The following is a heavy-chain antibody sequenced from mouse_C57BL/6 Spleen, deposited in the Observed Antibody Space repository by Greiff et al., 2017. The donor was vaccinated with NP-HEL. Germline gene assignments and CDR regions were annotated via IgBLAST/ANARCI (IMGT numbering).Heavy chain of an antibody. CDR2: IYPRSGNT. CDR3: ARSFYSTVYYFDY. V-gene: IGHV1-81*01. D-gene: IGHD2-5*01. CDR1: GYTFTSYG. Sequence: LQESGAELARPGATVKLSCKASGYTFTSYGISWVKQRTGQGLEWIGEIYPRSGNTYYNEKFKGKATLTADKSSSTAYMELRSLTSEDSAVYFCARSFYSTVYYFDYWGQGTTLTVSS. J-gene: IGHJ2*01.